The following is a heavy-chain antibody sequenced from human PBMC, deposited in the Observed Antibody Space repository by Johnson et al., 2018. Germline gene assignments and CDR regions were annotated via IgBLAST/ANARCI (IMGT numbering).Heavy chain of an antibody. CDR2: IIPIFGTA. J-gene: IGHJ6*02. CDR3: ARGYYGSGSLNRYYYYGMDV. V-gene: IGHV1-69*01. Sequence: QVQLVESGAEVKKPGSSVKVSCKASGGTFSSYAISWVRQAPGQGLEWMGGIIPIFGTANYAQKFQGRGTITADESTSTAYMELSRLRSADTAVYYCARGYYGSGSLNRYYYYGMDVWGQGTTVTVSS. CDR1: GGTFSSYA. D-gene: IGHD3-10*01.